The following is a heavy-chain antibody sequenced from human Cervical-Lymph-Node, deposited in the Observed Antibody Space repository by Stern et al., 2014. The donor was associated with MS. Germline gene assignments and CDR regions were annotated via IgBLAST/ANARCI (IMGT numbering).Heavy chain of an antibody. CDR2: IWYDGSNR. Sequence: VHLVESGGGVVQPGRSLRLSCAASGSTFSSSGMHWVRQAPGKGLEWLAIIWYDGSNRYYADSVKGRFTISRDNSKNTLYLQMNSLRAEDTAVYYCARAGGNTAEYFQHWGQGTLVTVSS. CDR3: ARAGGNTAEYFQH. J-gene: IGHJ1*01. V-gene: IGHV3-33*01. CDR1: GSTFSSSG. D-gene: IGHD4-23*01.